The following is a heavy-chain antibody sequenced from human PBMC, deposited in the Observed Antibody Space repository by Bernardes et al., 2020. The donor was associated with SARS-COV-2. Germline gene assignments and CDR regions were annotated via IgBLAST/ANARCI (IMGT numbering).Heavy chain of an antibody. J-gene: IGHJ6*02. V-gene: IGHV1-18*01. D-gene: IGHD3-3*01. CDR3: ARGGGHITTFGMVTPYGMDV. Sequence: ASMKVSCKASGYTFSDYGVSWVRQAPGQGLEWMGWISTYNGNTNYVQKFQGRVAMTADTSTSTVYMELRSLRSDDSAVYYCARGGGHITTFGMVTPYGMDVWGQGTTVTVSS. CDR2: ISTYNGNT. CDR1: GYTFSDYG.